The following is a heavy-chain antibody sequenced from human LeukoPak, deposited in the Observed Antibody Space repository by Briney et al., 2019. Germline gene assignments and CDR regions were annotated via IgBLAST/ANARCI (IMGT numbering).Heavy chain of an antibody. CDR3: VRGRDY. V-gene: IGHV3-64D*06. J-gene: IGHJ4*02. CDR1: GFTFSTYV. Sequence: PGGSLRLSCSVSGFTFSTYVMHWVRQAPGKGLEYVSAISSNGDNTYYADSVKGRFTISRDNSKNTLYLQMSSLRADDTAVYYCVRGRDYWGQGTLVTVSS. D-gene: IGHD1-26*01. CDR2: ISSNGDNT.